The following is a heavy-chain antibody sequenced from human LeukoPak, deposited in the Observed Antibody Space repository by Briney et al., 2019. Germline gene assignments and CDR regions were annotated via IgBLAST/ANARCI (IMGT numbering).Heavy chain of an antibody. CDR3: ARERYYYDSSSEGNY. Sequence: SETLSLTCTVSGVSISSSTYYWGWIRQPPGKGLEWIGSIYYSGNTYYNPSLKSRVTISVDTSKNQFSLKLSSVTAADTAVYYCARERYYYDSSSEGNYWGQGTLVTVSS. D-gene: IGHD3-22*01. V-gene: IGHV4-39*01. CDR2: IYYSGNT. CDR1: GVSISSSTYY. J-gene: IGHJ4*02.